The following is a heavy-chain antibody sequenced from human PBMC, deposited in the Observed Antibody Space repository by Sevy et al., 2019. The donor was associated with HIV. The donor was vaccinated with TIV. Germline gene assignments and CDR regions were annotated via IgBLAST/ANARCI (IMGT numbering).Heavy chain of an antibody. J-gene: IGHJ4*02. CDR1: GFTFSDSW. V-gene: IGHV3-7*01. Sequence: GSLRLSCAASGFTFSDSWMTWVRQGPGKGLEWVANINQAGSDKYYVDSVRGRFTISRDNAKNSLYLQMNSLRVEDTALYYCAGGGFLSRYWGQRSLVTVSS. CDR2: INQAGSDK. D-gene: IGHD2-15*01. CDR3: AGGGFLSRY.